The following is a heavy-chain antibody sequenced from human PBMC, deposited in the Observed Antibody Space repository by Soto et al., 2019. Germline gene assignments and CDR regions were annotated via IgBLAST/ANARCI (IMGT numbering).Heavy chain of an antibody. CDR3: ARDRSGDFSHRPHYSSRRHYYFDY. CDR1: GYTFTSYY. CDR2: INPSGGST. J-gene: IGHJ4*02. Sequence: SSVKVSCKASGYTFTSYYMHWVRQAPGQGLEWMGIINPSGGSTSYAQKFQGRVTMTRDTSTSTVYMELSSLRSEDTAVYYCARDRSGDFSHRPHYSSRRHYYFDYSGQGTLVTVS. D-gene: IGHD6-13*01. V-gene: IGHV1-46*01.